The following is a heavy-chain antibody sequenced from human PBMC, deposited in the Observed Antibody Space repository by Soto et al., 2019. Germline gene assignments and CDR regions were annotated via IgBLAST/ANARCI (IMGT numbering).Heavy chain of an antibody. J-gene: IGHJ4*02. Sequence: EVQLVESGGGVLRPGGSLRLSCAASGFTFDDYGMSWDRQAPGKGLEWVSGVNWNGGSTGYADAVKGRFTISRDNAKNSLDLQMNSLRAEDTAFYYCVRGASLNFDYWGQGTLVTVSS. CDR2: VNWNGGST. CDR1: GFTFDDYG. D-gene: IGHD1-26*01. CDR3: VRGASLNFDY. V-gene: IGHV3-20*04.